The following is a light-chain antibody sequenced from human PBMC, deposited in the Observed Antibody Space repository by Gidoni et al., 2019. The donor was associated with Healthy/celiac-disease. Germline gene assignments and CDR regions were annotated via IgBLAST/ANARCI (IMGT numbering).Light chain of an antibody. Sequence: SSVLTQPPSVSVAPGQTGRITCGGNNIGRKSVHWYQQKPGQAPVLGVYDDSDRPSGFPERFSGSNSGNTATLTISRVEAGDEADYYCQVWDSSSDHVVFGGGTKLTVL. CDR3: QVWDSSSDHVV. J-gene: IGLJ2*01. CDR2: DDS. CDR1: NIGRKS. V-gene: IGLV3-21*02.